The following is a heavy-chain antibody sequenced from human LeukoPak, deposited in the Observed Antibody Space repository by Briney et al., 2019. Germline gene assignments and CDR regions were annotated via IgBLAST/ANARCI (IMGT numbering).Heavy chain of an antibody. V-gene: IGHV3-53*01. J-gene: IGHJ4*02. CDR3: AREYSSGWYPLGY. CDR1: GFTVRSNY. Sequence: GGSLRLSCAASGFTVRSNYMSWVRQAPGKGLEWVSLIYSGGSTYYADSVKGRFTISRDNSKNTLFLQMNSLRAEDTAVYHCAREYSSGWYPLGYWGQGTLVTVSS. D-gene: IGHD6-19*01. CDR2: IYSGGST.